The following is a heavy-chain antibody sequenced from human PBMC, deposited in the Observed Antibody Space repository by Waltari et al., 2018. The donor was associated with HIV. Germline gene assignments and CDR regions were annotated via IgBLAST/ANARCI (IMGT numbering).Heavy chain of an antibody. D-gene: IGHD1-20*01. CDR3: ASVHNWNPRGGAFDL. Sequence: VQLQESGPGVVEPSEPRSPICPVSGSTRGYYWSWTRQPPGKGLEWLGYIFYPGSTTYNPSRKSRVTISRDSSKNQFSLKLSSVTAAGTAMYFCASVHNWNPRGGAFDLWGQGTMVTVSS. V-gene: IGHV4-59*01. J-gene: IGHJ3*01. CDR1: GSTRGYY. CDR2: IFYPGST.